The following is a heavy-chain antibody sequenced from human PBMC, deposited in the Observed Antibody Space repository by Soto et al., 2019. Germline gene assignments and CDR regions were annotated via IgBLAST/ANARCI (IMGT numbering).Heavy chain of an antibody. CDR3: AAGRYNWNYDDYYYGMDV. V-gene: IGHV1-58*01. Sequence: VKVSCKASGFTFTSSAVQWVRQARGQRLEWIGWIVVGSGNTNYAQKFQERVTITRDMSTSTAYMELSSLRSEDTAVYYCAAGRYNWNYDDYYYGMDVWGQGTTVTVSS. D-gene: IGHD1-7*01. J-gene: IGHJ6*02. CDR2: IVVGSGNT. CDR1: GFTFTSSA.